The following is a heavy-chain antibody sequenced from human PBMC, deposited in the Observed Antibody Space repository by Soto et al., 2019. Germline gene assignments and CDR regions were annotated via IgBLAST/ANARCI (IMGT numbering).Heavy chain of an antibody. D-gene: IGHD3-10*01. V-gene: IGHV3-15*01. J-gene: IGHJ4*02. CDR3: TRTILQWFGESD. CDR2: IKSETDGATT. CDR1: GFTFTNAW. Sequence: EVQLVESGGGLVKPGGSLRLSCTGSGFTFTNAWMSWVRQAPGKGLEWVGRIKSETDGATTDYAAPVKGRFTISRADSTNTLYLHMNSLKTEDTAVYYCTRTILQWFGESDWGQGTLVTVSS.